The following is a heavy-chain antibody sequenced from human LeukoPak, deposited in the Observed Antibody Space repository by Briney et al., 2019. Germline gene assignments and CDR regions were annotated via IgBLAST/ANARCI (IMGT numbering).Heavy chain of an antibody. CDR1: GYSFTSYW. D-gene: IGHD2-2*01. J-gene: IGHJ4*02. CDR3: AYCSSTSCSRTGFDY. V-gene: IGHV5-51*01. Sequence: GESLKISCKGSGYSFTSYWIGWVRQMPGKGLEWMGIIYPGDSDTRYSPSFQGQVTISADKSISTAYLQWNSLKASDTAMYYCAYCSSTSCSRTGFDYWGQGTLVTVSS. CDR2: IYPGDSDT.